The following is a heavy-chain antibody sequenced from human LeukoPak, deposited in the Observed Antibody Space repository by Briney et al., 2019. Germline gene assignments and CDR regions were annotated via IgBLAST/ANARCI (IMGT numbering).Heavy chain of an antibody. CDR3: ARGYYDFWSGYYLDY. Sequence: GGSLRLSCAASGFTFSDYYMSWIRQAPGKGLEWVSYISSSGSTIYYADSVKGRFTISRDNAKNSLYLQMNSLRAEGTAVYYCARGYYDFWSGYYLDYWGQGTLVTVSS. CDR1: GFTFSDYY. J-gene: IGHJ4*02. D-gene: IGHD3-3*01. V-gene: IGHV3-11*04. CDR2: ISSSGSTI.